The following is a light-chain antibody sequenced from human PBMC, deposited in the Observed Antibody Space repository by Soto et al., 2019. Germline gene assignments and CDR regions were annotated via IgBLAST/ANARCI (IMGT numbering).Light chain of an antibody. J-gene: IGKJ5*01. Sequence: EIVLTQSPATLSLSPGEGATLSCRATQSVGSSLAWFQQKPGQAPRLLTFDASNRATGIPARFSGGGSGTDFTLTISSLEPEDFAVYFCQQRSNWPITFGQGTRLEIK. CDR1: QSVGSS. CDR2: DAS. V-gene: IGKV3-11*01. CDR3: QQRSNWPIT.